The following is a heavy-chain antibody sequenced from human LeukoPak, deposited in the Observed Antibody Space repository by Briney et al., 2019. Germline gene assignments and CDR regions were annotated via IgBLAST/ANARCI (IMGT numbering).Heavy chain of an antibody. J-gene: IGHJ6*02. CDR2: ISSSSSYI. Sequence: GGSLRLSCAASGVTFSSYSMNWVRQAPGKGLEWVSSISSSSSYIYYADSVKGRFTISRDNAKNSLYLQMNSLRAEDTAVYYCARVGIVANYGMDVWGQGTTVTVSS. CDR3: ARVGIVANYGMDV. CDR1: GVTFSSYS. V-gene: IGHV3-21*01. D-gene: IGHD3-22*01.